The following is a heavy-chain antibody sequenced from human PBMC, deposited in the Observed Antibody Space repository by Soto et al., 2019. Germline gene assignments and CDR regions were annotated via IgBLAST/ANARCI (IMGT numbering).Heavy chain of an antibody. CDR1: GGSISSSTYY. V-gene: IGHV4-39*01. J-gene: IGHJ4*02. CDR3: ARHTDSSGYYFDY. Sequence: PSETLSLTCTVSGGSISSSTYYWGWIRQPPGKGLEWIGSIYYSGSTYYNPSLKSRVTISVDTSKNQFSLKLSSVTAADTAVYYCARHTDSSGYYFDYWAREPWSPSPQ. D-gene: IGHD3-22*01. CDR2: IYYSGST.